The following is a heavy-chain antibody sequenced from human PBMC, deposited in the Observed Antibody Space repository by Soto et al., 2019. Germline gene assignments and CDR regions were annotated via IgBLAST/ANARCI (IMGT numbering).Heavy chain of an antibody. Sequence: QVQLVQSGAEVRKPGSSVNVSCKASGTSFTSYGIHWVRQAPGQGLEWMGGFVPMFSSSNYAQKFQDRLTIVADESTNTAYMELSSLRADDSAIYYCARTGGTYYCDHWGQGTLVTVSS. J-gene: IGHJ4*02. V-gene: IGHV1-69*01. CDR1: GTSFTSYG. CDR3: ARTGGTYYCDH. D-gene: IGHD1-1*01. CDR2: FVPMFSSS.